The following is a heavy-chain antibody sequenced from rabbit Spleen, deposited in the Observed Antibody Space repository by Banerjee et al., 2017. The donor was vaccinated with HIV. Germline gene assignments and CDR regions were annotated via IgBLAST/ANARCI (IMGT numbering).Heavy chain of an antibody. Sequence: LEESGGGLVKPGGTLTLTCTVSGFSFSSNWICWVRQAPGKGLEWIACIDTNDGDTDYANWPKGRFTISKTSSTTVTLQMTSLTAADTATYFCARNYGSYGYFDLWGPGTLVTVS. CDR3: ARNYGSYGYFDL. D-gene: IGHD6-1*01. J-gene: IGHJ4*01. V-gene: IGHV1S45*01. CDR2: IDTNDGDT. CDR1: GFSFSSNW.